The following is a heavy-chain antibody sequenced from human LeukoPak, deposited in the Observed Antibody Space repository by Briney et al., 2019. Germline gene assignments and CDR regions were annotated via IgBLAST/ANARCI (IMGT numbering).Heavy chain of an antibody. CDR1: GFTFTSYW. D-gene: IGHD3-16*01. Sequence: GGSLRLSCAASGFTFTSYWMTWVRPPPGRGRGGVANIHQDGSLQFYVDSVRGRFTVSRDNARNLLYLQMNGLRAEDTAVYYCARAGSSYVEAAYWGLGTLVTVSS. CDR2: IHQDGSLQ. J-gene: IGHJ4*02. CDR3: ARAGSSYVEAAY. V-gene: IGHV3-7*01.